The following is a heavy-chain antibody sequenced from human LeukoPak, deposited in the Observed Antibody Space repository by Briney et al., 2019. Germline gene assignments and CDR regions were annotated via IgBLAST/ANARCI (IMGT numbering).Heavy chain of an antibody. CDR3: ARGPPFGVDDNWFDP. CDR2: IYYSGST. Sequence: PSETLSLTCTVSGGSLSSYYWSWIRQPPGTGVEWMGYIYYSGSTNYNPSLKSRVTISVDTSKNQFSLKLSSVTAAATTVYYCARGPPFGVDDNWFDPWGQGTLVTVSS. D-gene: IGHD3-3*01. CDR1: GGSLSSYY. V-gene: IGHV4-59*01. J-gene: IGHJ5*02.